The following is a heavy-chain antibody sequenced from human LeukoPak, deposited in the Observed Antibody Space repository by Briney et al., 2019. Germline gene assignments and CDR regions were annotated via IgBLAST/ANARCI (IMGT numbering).Heavy chain of an antibody. CDR3: ADPFADAFDI. V-gene: IGHV3-23*01. Sequence: PGGSLRLSCAASGFIFSNYALSWVRQTPGKGPEWVSGISNSGDSIYYADSVKGRFTISRDNAKNTLFLQMNSLTAEDTAVYYCADPFADAFDIWGRGTMVTVSS. CDR1: GFIFSNYA. D-gene: IGHD3-3*01. CDR2: ISNSGDSI. J-gene: IGHJ3*02.